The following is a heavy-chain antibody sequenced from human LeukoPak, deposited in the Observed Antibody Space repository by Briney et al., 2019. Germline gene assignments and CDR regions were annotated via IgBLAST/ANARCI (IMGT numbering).Heavy chain of an antibody. CDR1: GGSISSYY. CDR3: ARDRGNDEIGELDY. V-gene: IGHV4-4*09. D-gene: IGHD3-10*01. J-gene: IGHJ4*02. CDR2: IYTSGST. Sequence: KASETLSLTCTVSGGSISSYYWSWIRQPPGKGLEWIGYIYTSGSTNYNPSLKSRVTMSVDTSKNQFSLKLSSVTAAATAVYSCARDRGNDEIGELDYWGQGTLVTVSS.